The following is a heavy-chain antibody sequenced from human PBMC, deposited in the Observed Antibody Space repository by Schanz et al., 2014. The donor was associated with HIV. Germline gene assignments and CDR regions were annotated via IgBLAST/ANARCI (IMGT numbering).Heavy chain of an antibody. J-gene: IGHJ6*02. V-gene: IGHV3-30*18. D-gene: IGHD3-22*01. CDR3: AKDRNQYDSRYIGKGNYYYYYGMDF. Sequence: QVQLVESGGGVVQPGRSLRLSCAASGFTFSSYGMHWVRQAPGKGLEWVAVISYDGTNKKFANSVKGRFTISRDNSKNTVYLQAKSLRPEDTAVYYCAKDRNQYDSRYIGKGNYYYYYGMDFWGQGTTVTVS. CDR1: GFTFSSYG. CDR2: ISYDGTNK.